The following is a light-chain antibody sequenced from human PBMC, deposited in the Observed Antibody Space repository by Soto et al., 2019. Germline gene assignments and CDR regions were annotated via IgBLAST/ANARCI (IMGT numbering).Light chain of an antibody. CDR2: GAS. CDR1: QSVSSN. J-gene: IGKJ1*01. Sequence: EIVMTQSPATLSVSPGERATLSCRASQSVSSNLAWYQQKPGQAPRLLMYGASTRATGIPARFSGSGSGTEFTLTISSLQSEDFAVYYCQQHDNWPPWTFGQGTKVEIK. V-gene: IGKV3-15*01. CDR3: QQHDNWPPWT.